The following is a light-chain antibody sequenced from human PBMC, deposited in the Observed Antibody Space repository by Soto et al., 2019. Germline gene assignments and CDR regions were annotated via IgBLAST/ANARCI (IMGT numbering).Light chain of an antibody. V-gene: IGLV2-8*01. Sequence: QSVLTQPPSASGSPGQSVTISCTGTSSDVGGYNYVSWYQQHPGKAPKLMIYEVSKRPSGVPDRFSGSKSGNTASLTVSGPQAEDEADYNCSSYAGSNNPHVVFGGGTKLTAL. J-gene: IGLJ2*01. CDR2: EVS. CDR3: SSYAGSNNPHVV. CDR1: SSDVGGYNY.